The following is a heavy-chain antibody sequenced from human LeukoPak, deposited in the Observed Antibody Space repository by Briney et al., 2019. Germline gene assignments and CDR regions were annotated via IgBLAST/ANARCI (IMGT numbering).Heavy chain of an antibody. Sequence: GGSLRLSCAASGFNFNSYTMNWVRQAPGKGLQWVANILASGSPTYYADSVKGRFIISRDNSKNTVYLQMNSLRVEDTAIYYCAKDLRPDGVDNFDHWGQGTLVTVSS. J-gene: IGHJ4*02. D-gene: IGHD2-8*01. CDR3: AKDLRPDGVDNFDH. CDR1: GFNFNSYT. V-gene: IGHV3-23*01. CDR2: ILASGSPT.